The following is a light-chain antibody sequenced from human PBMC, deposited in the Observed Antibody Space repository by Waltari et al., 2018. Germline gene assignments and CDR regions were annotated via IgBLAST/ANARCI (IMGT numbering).Light chain of an antibody. V-gene: IGKV1-5*03. J-gene: IGKJ1*01. CDR2: KAS. Sequence: DIELTQSASTLSASVLGRDSITCRASQSISSWLAWYQQKPGSAPKLLIYKASTLESGVPSRFSGSGSGTEFTLTINSLQPDDFATYYCQQYNGYWTFGQGTKVEIK. CDR3: QQYNGYWT. CDR1: QSISSW.